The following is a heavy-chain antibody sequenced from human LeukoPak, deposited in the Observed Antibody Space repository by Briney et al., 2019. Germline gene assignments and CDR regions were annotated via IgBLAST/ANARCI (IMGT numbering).Heavy chain of an antibody. V-gene: IGHV3-30*02. CDR2: IPYDGSNK. Sequence: PGGSLRLXCAASGFTFSSFGMHWVRQAPGKGLEGVAFIPYDGSNKYYADSVKGRFTISRDNSKNTLYLQMNSLRAEDTAVYYCAKDVGVRTTVGYFDHWGQGTLVTVSS. J-gene: IGHJ4*02. CDR3: AKDVGVRTTVGYFDH. CDR1: GFTFSSFG. D-gene: IGHD4-11*01.